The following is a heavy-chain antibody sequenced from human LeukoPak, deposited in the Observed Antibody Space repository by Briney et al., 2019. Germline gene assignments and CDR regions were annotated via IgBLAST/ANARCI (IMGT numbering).Heavy chain of an antibody. CDR3: VKVSYSSGWNYFDY. J-gene: IGHJ4*02. CDR2: ISSNGGST. CDR1: GFTFSSYV. V-gene: IGHV3-64D*06. Sequence: GGSLRLFCSACGFTFSSYVMHWVRQAPGKGLEYVSAISSNGGSTYYADSVEGRFTISRDNSKNTLYLQMSSLRAEDTAVYYCVKVSYSSGWNYFDYWGQGTLVTVSS. D-gene: IGHD6-19*01.